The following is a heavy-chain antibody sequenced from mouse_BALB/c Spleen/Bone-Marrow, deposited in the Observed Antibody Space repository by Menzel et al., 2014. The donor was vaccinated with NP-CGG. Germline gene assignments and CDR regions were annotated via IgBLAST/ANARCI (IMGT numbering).Heavy chain of an antibody. J-gene: IGHJ3*01. CDR1: GFTFSSYD. Sequence: EVMLVESGGGLVKPGGSLKLSCAASGFTFSSYDMSWVRQSPEKRLEWVAEISSGGSYTYYPENVTGRFTISRDNAKNTLYQEMSSLRSEDTAMYYCARAEGKLLLLLFAYWCQGTLVTVSA. CDR2: ISSGGSYT. V-gene: IGHV5-9-4*01. D-gene: IGHD1-2*01. CDR3: ARAEGKLLLLLFAY.